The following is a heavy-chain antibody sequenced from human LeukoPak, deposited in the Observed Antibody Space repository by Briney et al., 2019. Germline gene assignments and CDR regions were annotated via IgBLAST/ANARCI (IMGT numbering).Heavy chain of an antibody. J-gene: IGHJ5*02. CDR1: GFTVSSNY. Sequence: SGGSLRLSCAASGFTVSSNYMSWVRQAPGKGLEWVSVIYSGGSTYYADSVKGRFTISRDNSKNTLYLQMNSLRAEDTAVYYCARFPYKDYDSSGSDPWGQGTLVTVSS. V-gene: IGHV3-53*01. D-gene: IGHD3-22*01. CDR3: ARFPYKDYDSSGSDP. CDR2: IYSGGST.